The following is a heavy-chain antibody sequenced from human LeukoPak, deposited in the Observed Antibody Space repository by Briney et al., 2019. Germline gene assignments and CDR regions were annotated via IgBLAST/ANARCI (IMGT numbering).Heavy chain of an antibody. CDR2: IYYSGST. Sequence: SETLSHTCTVSGGSISSYYWSWIRQPPGKGLEWIGYIYYSGSTNYNPSLKRRVTISVDTSKNKFSLKLSSVTAADTAVYYCARWSFGYCTNGVCYGGSYYFDYWGQGTLVTVSS. D-gene: IGHD2-8*01. CDR1: GGSISSYY. CDR3: ARWSFGYCTNGVCYGGSYYFDY. V-gene: IGHV4-59*01. J-gene: IGHJ4*02.